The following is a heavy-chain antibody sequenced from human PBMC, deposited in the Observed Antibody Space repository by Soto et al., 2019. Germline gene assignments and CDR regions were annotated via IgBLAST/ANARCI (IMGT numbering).Heavy chain of an antibody. CDR3: ATLPRPYYGSGSYSKNYYSGMDV. CDR1: GYSFTSYW. D-gene: IGHD3-10*01. V-gene: IGHV5-10-1*01. Sequence: GESLKISCKGSGYSFTSYWIRWLRQMPGKGREWMGRIDPSDSYTNYRPSFQGHVTISADKSISTAYLQWSSLKASDTAMSYCATLPRPYYGSGSYSKNYYSGMDVWGQGTTVTVS. CDR2: IDPSDSYT. J-gene: IGHJ6*02.